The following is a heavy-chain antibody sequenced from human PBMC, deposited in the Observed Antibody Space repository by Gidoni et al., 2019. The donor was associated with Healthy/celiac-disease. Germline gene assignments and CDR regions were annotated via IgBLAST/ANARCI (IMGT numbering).Heavy chain of an antibody. CDR3: ARDGEGQTTVTPHDAFDI. D-gene: IGHD4-4*01. Sequence: EVQLVESGGGLIQPGGSLRLSRAASGFTVSSNYMGWVRQAPGKGLEWVSVIYSGGSTYYADSVKGRFTISRDNSKNTLYLQMNSLRAEDTAVYYCARDGEGQTTVTPHDAFDIWGQGTMVTVSS. CDR2: IYSGGST. V-gene: IGHV3-53*01. J-gene: IGHJ3*02. CDR1: GFTVSSNY.